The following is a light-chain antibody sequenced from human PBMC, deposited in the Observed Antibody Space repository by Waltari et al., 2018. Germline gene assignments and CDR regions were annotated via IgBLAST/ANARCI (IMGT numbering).Light chain of an antibody. J-gene: IGLJ2*01. CDR1: NLGDKC. CDR2: QDS. CDR3: QAWDSNTYVV. Sequence: SYELTQPPSVSVSPGQTASITCSGDNLGDKCGSWSQQRPGQSPILILHQDSKRPSGIPERFSGSNSGNTATLTISGTQALDEAVYYCQAWDSNTYVVFGGGTKLAVL. V-gene: IGLV3-1*01.